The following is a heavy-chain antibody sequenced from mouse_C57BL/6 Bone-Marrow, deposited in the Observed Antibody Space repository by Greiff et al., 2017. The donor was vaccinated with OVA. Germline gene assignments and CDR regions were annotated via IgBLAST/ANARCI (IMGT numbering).Heavy chain of an antibody. D-gene: IGHD2-10*02. CDR2: INPSTGGT. Sequence: EVQLQESGPELVKPGASVKISCKASGYSFTGYYMNWVKQSPEKSLEWIGEINPSTGGTTYNQKFKAKATLTVDKSSSTAYMQLKSLTSEDSAVYYCARGVWYWGQGTTLTVSS. CDR1: GYSFTGYY. V-gene: IGHV1-42*01. CDR3: ARGVWY. J-gene: IGHJ2*01.